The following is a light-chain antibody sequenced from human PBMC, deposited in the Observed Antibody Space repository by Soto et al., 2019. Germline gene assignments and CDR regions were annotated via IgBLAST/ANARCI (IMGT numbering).Light chain of an antibody. V-gene: IGKV3-20*01. CDR3: QQYAGPPTT. J-gene: IGKJ5*01. CDR2: GAF. Sequence: EIILTHYPDTLSLSPGERATLSCRASQTVSRYYLAWGQAGPGQAPRLLMYGAFTRSAGIADRFSGSGSGTDFTLTITRLEAEDSAGYFSQQYAGPPTTFGEGTRLEI. CDR1: QTVSRYY.